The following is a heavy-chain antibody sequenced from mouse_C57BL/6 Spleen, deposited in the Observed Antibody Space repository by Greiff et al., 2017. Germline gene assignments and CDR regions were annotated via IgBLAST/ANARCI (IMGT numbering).Heavy chain of an antibody. V-gene: IGHV1-42*01. J-gene: IGHJ2*01. CDR3: ARRGDDFDY. D-gene: IGHD3-3*01. CDR1: GYTFTGYY. Sequence: VQLQQSGPELVKPGASVKISCKASGYTFTGYYINWVKQRPEQGLEWIGEINPSTGGTYYNQKFKAKATLTVDKSSSTAYMQLHSLTSEDSAVYSCARRGDDFDYWGQGTTLTVSS. CDR2: INPSTGGT.